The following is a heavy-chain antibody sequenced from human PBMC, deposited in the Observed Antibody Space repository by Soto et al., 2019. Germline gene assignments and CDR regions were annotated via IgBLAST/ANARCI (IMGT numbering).Heavy chain of an antibody. Sequence: SVKVSCEASGFTFTSSAVQWVRQARGQRLEWIGWIVVGSGNTNYAQKFQERVTITRDMSTSTAYMELSSLRSEDTAVYYCAAIRNYDYYYYGMDVWGQGTTVTVSS. CDR3: AAIRNYDYYYYGMDV. J-gene: IGHJ6*02. V-gene: IGHV1-58*01. D-gene: IGHD1-7*01. CDR1: GFTFTSSA. CDR2: IVVGSGNT.